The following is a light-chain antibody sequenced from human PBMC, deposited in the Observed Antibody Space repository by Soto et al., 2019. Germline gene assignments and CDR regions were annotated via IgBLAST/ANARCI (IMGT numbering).Light chain of an antibody. CDR3: QQYNTWPPLT. Sequence: EIVMTQSPATLSVSPGERATLSCRASQYIGNDLAWYQQQPDQPPRLLVYGASTRATGIPARFSGSGSGTEFTLTISSLQSEDFAVYYCQQYNTWPPLTFGGGTKVEIK. CDR1: QYIGND. CDR2: GAS. J-gene: IGKJ4*01. V-gene: IGKV3-15*01.